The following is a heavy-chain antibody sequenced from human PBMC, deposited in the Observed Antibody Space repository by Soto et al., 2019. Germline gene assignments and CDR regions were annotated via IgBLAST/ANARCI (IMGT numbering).Heavy chain of an antibody. CDR2: ISAHNGNP. CDR1: GYAFTTYG. J-gene: IGHJ4*02. CDR3: ARGRYGDY. D-gene: IGHD1-1*01. Sequence: QVHLVQSGAEVKKPGASVKVSCKGSGYAFTTYGITWVRQAPGQGLEWMGWISAHNGNPNYAQQLQGRVTVTRDTSTRKAYMELRSLRPDDTAVYYCARGRYGDYWGQGALVTVSS. V-gene: IGHV1-18*01.